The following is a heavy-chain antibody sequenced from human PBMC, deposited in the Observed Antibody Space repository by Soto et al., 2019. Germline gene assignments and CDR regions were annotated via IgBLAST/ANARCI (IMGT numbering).Heavy chain of an antibody. D-gene: IGHD5-12*01. J-gene: IGHJ4*02. Sequence: GASVKVSCKASGGTFSSYAISWVRQAPGQGLEWMGGIIPIFGTANYAQKFQGRVTITADESTSTAYMELSSLRSEDTVVYYCAGGGDGYNYTSIYWGQGTLVTVSS. CDR1: GGTFSSYA. CDR3: AGGGDGYNYTSIY. V-gene: IGHV1-69*13. CDR2: IIPIFGTA.